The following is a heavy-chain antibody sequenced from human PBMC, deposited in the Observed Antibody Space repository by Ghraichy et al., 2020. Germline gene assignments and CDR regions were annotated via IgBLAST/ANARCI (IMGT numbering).Heavy chain of an antibody. CDR1: GFTFSSYW. CDR3: ARDGTVVTQDAFDI. J-gene: IGHJ3*02. Sequence: GGSLRLSCAASGFTFSSYWMSWVRQAPGKGLEWVANIKQDGSEKYYVDSVKGRFTISRDNAKNSLYLQMNSLRAEDTAVYYCARDGTVVTQDAFDIWGQGTMVTVSS. V-gene: IGHV3-7*01. CDR2: IKQDGSEK. D-gene: IGHD4-23*01.